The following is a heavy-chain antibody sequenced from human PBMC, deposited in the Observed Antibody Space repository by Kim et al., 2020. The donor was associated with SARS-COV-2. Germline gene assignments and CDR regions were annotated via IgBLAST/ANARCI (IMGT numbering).Heavy chain of an antibody. D-gene: IGHD3-9*01. J-gene: IGHJ5*02. CDR1: GFTFSNYA. CDR3: ARHRLLTGSYKGNWFDP. Sequence: GGSLRLSCAASGFTFSNYAMHWVRQVPGKGLEWVAFTSYDGFNKYYADSVKGRFTISRDNSRDTLFLQMNSLRAEDTAVYYCARHRLLTGSYKGNWFDPWGQGTLVTVSS. CDR2: TSYDGFNK. V-gene: IGHV3-30-3*01.